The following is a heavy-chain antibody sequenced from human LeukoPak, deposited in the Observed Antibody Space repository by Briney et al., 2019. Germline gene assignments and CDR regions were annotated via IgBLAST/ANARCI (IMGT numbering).Heavy chain of an antibody. CDR3: VKGHCSSSSCFPNYYYYMDV. V-gene: IGHV3-9*01. Sequence: GGSLRLSCAGSGFTFDEHAIHWVRQAPGKCLEWVACISWNIGSIAYADSVKGHFTIYRDNAKNLLFMQMSSLRAADTALYYCVKGHCSSSSCFPNYYYYMDVWGTGTTVTVSS. CDR2: ISWNIGSI. CDR1: GFTFDEHA. D-gene: IGHD2-15*01. J-gene: IGHJ6*03.